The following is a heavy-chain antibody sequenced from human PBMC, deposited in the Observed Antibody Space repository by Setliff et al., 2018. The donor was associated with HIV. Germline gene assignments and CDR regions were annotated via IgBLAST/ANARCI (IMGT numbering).Heavy chain of an antibody. J-gene: IGHJ1*01. Sequence: ASVKVSCKAFGYTFTSYGISWVRQAPGQGLEWMGWISAYNGNTNYAQNFQGRVTMTTDTSTGTASMELRSLRSDDTAVYYCARESGKGTYYDFWSGYSAAEYFQYWGQGTPVTVSS. D-gene: IGHD3-3*01. V-gene: IGHV1-18*01. CDR1: GYTFTSYG. CDR2: ISAYNGNT. CDR3: ARESGKGTYYDFWSGYSAAEYFQY.